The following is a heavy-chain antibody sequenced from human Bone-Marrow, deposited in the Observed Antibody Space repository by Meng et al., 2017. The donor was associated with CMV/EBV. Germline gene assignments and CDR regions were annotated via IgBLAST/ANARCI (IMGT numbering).Heavy chain of an antibody. V-gene: IGHV3-9*01. D-gene: IGHD6-13*01. CDR2: ISWNSGSI. Sequence: GGSLRLSCAASGFTFDDYAMPWVRQAPGKGLEWVSGISWNSGSIGYADSVKGRFTISRDNAKNSLYLQMNSLRAEDTAVYYCARDRLAAADYGMDVWGQGTTVTFSS. J-gene: IGHJ6*02. CDR1: GFTFDDYA. CDR3: ARDRLAAADYGMDV.